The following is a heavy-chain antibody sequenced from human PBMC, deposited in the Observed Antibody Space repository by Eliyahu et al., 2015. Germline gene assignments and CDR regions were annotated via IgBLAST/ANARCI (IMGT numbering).Heavy chain of an antibody. CDR1: GFSFSTFS. CDR3: ARGSPRGGMDV. V-gene: IGHV3-21*01. D-gene: IGHD6-25*01. J-gene: IGHJ6*02. Sequence: EVQLVESGGGLVKPGGSLRLSCAASGFSFSTFSFNWVRQAPGKGLEWVASITSDSRYIRYEDSVRGRFTISRDNSNNSLHLQMNSLRGEDTSLYYCARGSPRGGMDVWGQGTTVTVSS. CDR2: ITSDSRYI.